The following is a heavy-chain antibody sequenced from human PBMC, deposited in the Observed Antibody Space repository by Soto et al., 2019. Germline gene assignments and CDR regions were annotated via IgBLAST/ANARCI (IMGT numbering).Heavy chain of an antibody. D-gene: IGHD5-18*01. Sequence: EVQLVETGGGLIQPGGSLRLSCAASGFTVSSNYMSWVRQAPGKGLEWVSVIYSGGSTYYADSVKGRFTISRDNSKNTLYLQMNSLRAEDTAVYYCAREGYSNYYYGMDVWGHGTTVNVSS. V-gene: IGHV3-53*02. CDR1: GFTVSSNY. J-gene: IGHJ6*02. CDR2: IYSGGST. CDR3: AREGYSNYYYGMDV.